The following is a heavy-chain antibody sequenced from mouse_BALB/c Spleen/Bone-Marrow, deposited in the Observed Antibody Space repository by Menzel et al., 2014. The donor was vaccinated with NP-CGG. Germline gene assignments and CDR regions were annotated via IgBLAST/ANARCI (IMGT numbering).Heavy chain of an antibody. J-gene: IGHJ1*01. V-gene: IGHV1S41*01. Sequence: DLVKPGASVKLSCKASGYTFTSYWINWIKQRPGQVLEWIGRFAPGSGNTYYNEMFKGKATLTVDTSSSTAYIQLSSLSSEDSAVYFCARARSTVITTWYFDVWGAGTTVTVSS. CDR3: ARARSTVITTWYFDV. CDR1: GYTFTSYW. CDR2: FAPGSGNT. D-gene: IGHD2-4*01.